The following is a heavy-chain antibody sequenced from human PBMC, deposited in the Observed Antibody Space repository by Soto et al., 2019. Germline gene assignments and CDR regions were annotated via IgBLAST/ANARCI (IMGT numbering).Heavy chain of an antibody. J-gene: IGHJ6*02. V-gene: IGHV1-18*04. D-gene: IGHD5-18*01. Sequence: AAVEVTCKASGYTFTSYGISWVRQAPGQGLEWMGWISAYNGNTNYAQKLQGRVTMTTDTSTSTAYMELRSLRSDDTAVYYCASGYSYGYQYYYGMDVWGQGTTVTVSS. CDR3: ASGYSYGYQYYYGMDV. CDR2: ISAYNGNT. CDR1: GYTFTSYG.